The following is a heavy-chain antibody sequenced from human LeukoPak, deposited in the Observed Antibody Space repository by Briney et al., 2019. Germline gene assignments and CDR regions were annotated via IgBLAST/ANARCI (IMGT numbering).Heavy chain of an antibody. D-gene: IGHD3-22*01. J-gene: IGHJ4*02. V-gene: IGHV1-8*01. Sequence: ASVKVSCKASGYTFTSYEINWVRQATGQGLEWMGWMNPQSGNTGYAQKFQGRVTTTRDTSISTAYMELSSLTSEDTAVYYCARGQVVYSFHTSGYFDYWGQGTLVTVSS. CDR2: MNPQSGNT. CDR3: ARGQVVYSFHTSGYFDY. CDR1: GYTFTSYE.